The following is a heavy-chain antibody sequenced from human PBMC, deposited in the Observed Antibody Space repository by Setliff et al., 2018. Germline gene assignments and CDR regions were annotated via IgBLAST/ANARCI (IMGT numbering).Heavy chain of an antibody. Sequence: GGSLRLSCAASGFTFYTYWMSWVRQSPGKGLEWVANINQDGSGKYYVDSVKGRFTISRDNAKNSLYLQMNSLRAEDTAVYYCAKPQVELRWGFESWGQGTPVTVS. CDR2: INQDGSGK. D-gene: IGHD1-7*01. J-gene: IGHJ4*02. V-gene: IGHV3-7*03. CDR1: GFTFYTYW. CDR3: AKPQVELRWGFES.